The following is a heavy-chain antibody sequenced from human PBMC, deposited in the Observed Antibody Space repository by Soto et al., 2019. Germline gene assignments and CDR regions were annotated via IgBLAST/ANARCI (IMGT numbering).Heavy chain of an antibody. CDR1: GFTFSNAW. J-gene: IGHJ6*02. CDR2: IKSKTDGGTT. CDR3: TTAYTAAAGYYYYYGMDV. V-gene: IGHV3-15*01. Sequence: LRLSCAASGFTFSNAWMSWVRQAPGKGLEWVGRIKSKTDGGTTDYAAPVKGRFTISRDDSKNTLYLQMNSLKTEDTAVYYCTTAYTAAAGYYYYYGMDVWGQGITVTVSS. D-gene: IGHD6-13*01.